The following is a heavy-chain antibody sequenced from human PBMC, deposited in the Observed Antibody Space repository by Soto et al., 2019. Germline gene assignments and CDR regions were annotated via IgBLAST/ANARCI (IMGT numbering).Heavy chain of an antibody. CDR1: GFTFSSYA. CDR3: AKGIRRKTGIAAAGRAFDP. CDR2: ISGSGGST. Sequence: GGSLRLSCAASGFTFSSYAMSWVRQAPGKGLEWVSAISGSGGSTYYADSVKGRFTISRDNSKNTLYLQMNSLRAEDTAVYYWAKGIRRKTGIAAAGRAFDPWGQGTLVTVSS. V-gene: IGHV3-23*01. J-gene: IGHJ5*02. D-gene: IGHD6-13*01.